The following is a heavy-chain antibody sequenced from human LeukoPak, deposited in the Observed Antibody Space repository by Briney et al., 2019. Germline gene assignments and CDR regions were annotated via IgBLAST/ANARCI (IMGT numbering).Heavy chain of an antibody. CDR2: IRSKAYGGTT. J-gene: IGHJ4*02. V-gene: IGHV3-49*04. CDR1: GFTFGDYA. Sequence: GGSQRLSCTASGFTFGDYAMSWVRQAPGKGLEWVGFIRSKAYGGTTEYAASVKGRFTISRDNAKNSLYLQMNSLRAEDTAVYYCAREGSLEAPDVNWGQGTLVTVSS. CDR3: AREGSLEAPDVN.